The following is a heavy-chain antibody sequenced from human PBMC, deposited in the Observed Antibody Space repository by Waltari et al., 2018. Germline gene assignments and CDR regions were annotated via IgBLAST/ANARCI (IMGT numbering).Heavy chain of an antibody. J-gene: IGHJ4*02. CDR3: AKDSGPYRIVVVFDY. V-gene: IGHV3-33*06. CDR2: IWYDGSNK. D-gene: IGHD3-22*01. Sequence: HWVGQAPGKGLEWVAVIWYDGSNKYYADSVKGRFTISRDNSKNTLYLQMNSLRAEDTAVYYCAKDSGPYRIVVVFDYWGQGTLVTVSS.